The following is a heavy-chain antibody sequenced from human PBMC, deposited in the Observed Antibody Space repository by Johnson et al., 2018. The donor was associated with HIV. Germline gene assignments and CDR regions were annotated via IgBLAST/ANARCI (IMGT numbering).Heavy chain of an antibody. Sequence: QVQLVESGGGVVQPGKSLTLSCVVSGLSFSNFGIHWVRQAPGKGPEWVAVISYDGTNKYYADSVKGRFTISRDNSKNTVYLQMNSLRADDTAMYYCARPLDWKDLSDALDIWGQGTMVSVSS. J-gene: IGHJ3*02. CDR3: ARPLDWKDLSDALDI. D-gene: IGHD1-1*01. CDR2: ISYDGTNK. V-gene: IGHV3-30*03. CDR1: GLSFSNFG.